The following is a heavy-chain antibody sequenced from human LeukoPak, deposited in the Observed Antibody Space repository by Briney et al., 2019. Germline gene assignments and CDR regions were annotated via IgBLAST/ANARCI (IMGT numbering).Heavy chain of an antibody. CDR1: GYTFTSYG. V-gene: IGHV1-18*01. CDR3: ASGVPAAISSHYYMDV. CDR2: ISAYNGNT. J-gene: IGHJ6*03. Sequence: GASVKVSCKASGYTFTSYGISWVRQAPGQRLEWMGWISAYNGNTNYAQKLQGRVTMTTDTSTSTAYMELRSLRSDDTAVYYCASGVPAAISSHYYMDVWGKGTTVTVSS. D-gene: IGHD2-2*01.